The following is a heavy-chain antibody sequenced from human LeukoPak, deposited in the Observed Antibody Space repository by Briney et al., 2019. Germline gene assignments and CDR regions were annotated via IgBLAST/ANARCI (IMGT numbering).Heavy chain of an antibody. J-gene: IGHJ4*02. V-gene: IGHV3-23*01. Sequence: AVSLRLSCAASRFTFSSYAMSRVRQAPGKGLEWVRAISGSGGSTYYADSVKGRFTISRDNYKNSLDLQMNSLRAEDMAVYYCAKGANYYDSSVWWGQGTLVTVSS. CDR3: AKGANYYDSSVW. CDR2: ISGSGGST. CDR1: RFTFSSYA. D-gene: IGHD3-22*01.